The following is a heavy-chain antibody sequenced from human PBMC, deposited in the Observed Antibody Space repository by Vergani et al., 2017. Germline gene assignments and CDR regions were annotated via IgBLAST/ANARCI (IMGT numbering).Heavy chain of an antibody. Sequence: QVQLVQSGAEVKKPGASVKVSCKASGYTFTSYDINWVRQATGQGLEWMGWMNPNSGNTGYAQKFQGRVTMTRNTSISTAYMELSSLRSKDTAVYYCAGGPDPPYYYYYYMDVWGKGTTVTVSS. D-gene: IGHD1-14*01. J-gene: IGHJ6*03. CDR2: MNPNSGNT. CDR3: AGGPDPPYYYYYYMDV. V-gene: IGHV1-8*01. CDR1: GYTFTSYD.